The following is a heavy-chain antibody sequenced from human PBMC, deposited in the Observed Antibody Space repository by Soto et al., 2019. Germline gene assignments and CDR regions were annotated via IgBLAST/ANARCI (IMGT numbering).Heavy chain of an antibody. CDR2: ISGSGGST. J-gene: IGHJ4*02. CDR1: GFTFSSYA. CDR3: AKVQLEAGPRDSSSWYAVY. V-gene: IGHV3-23*01. Sequence: GGSLRLSCAASGFTFSSYAMSWVRQAPGKGLEWVSAISGSGGSTYYADSVKGRFTISRDNSKNTLYLQMNSLRAEDTAVYYCAKVQLEAGPRDSSSWYAVYWGQGTLVTVSS. D-gene: IGHD6-13*01.